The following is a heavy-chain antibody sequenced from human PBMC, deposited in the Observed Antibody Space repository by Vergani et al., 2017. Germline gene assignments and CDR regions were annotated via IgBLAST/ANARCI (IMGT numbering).Heavy chain of an antibody. D-gene: IGHD4-11*01. CDR1: GGSFTSYH. CDR3: ARVNTETNCYLYFYYYMDL. CDR2: IDHTGRP. V-gene: IGHV4-34*01. J-gene: IGHJ6*03. Sequence: QVQLQQWGGGLLKPSETLSLTCVVNGGSFTSYHWTWIRQSPGEGLEWVGDIDHTGRPDYNPSLKSRLTMSVDKSRNQFSLTLNSVTATDTAIYFCARVNTETNCYLYFYYYMDLWGQGTAVTVS.